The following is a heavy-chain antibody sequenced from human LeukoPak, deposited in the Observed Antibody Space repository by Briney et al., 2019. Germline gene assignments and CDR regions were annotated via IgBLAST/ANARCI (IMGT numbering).Heavy chain of an antibody. CDR2: ISYDGRNK. Sequence: GGSLRLSCAASGFTFSSYAMHWVCQAPGKGLEWVAVISYDGRNKYYADSVKGRFTISRDSSKNTLYLEMNSLRAEDTAVYYCARGGEWLDPERTPVDYWGQGTLVTVSS. CDR1: GFTFSSYA. D-gene: IGHD6-19*01. V-gene: IGHV3-30*04. CDR3: ARGGEWLDPERTPVDY. J-gene: IGHJ4*02.